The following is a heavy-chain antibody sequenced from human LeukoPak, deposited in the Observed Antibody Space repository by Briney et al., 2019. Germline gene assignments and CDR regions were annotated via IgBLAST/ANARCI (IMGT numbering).Heavy chain of an antibody. CDR3: ARDRSTTHFDY. J-gene: IGHJ4*02. D-gene: IGHD5/OR15-5a*01. Sequence: GGSLRLSCAASGFTFSSYGMHCVRHAPGKGLEWVAMIWYDGCNTYYAVCEEARFPIYRESPKHTLSPNMDSLRAEDTVVYYCARDRSTTHFDYWGQGTLVTVSS. V-gene: IGHV3-33*01. CDR2: IWYDGCNT. CDR1: GFTFSSYG.